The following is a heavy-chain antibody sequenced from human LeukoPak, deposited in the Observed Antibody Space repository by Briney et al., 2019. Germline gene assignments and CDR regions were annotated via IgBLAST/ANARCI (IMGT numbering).Heavy chain of an antibody. Sequence: SETLSLTCTVSGGSISSYYWSWIRQPPGKGLEWIGYIYYSGSTNYNPSLKSRVTISVDTSKNQFSLKLSSVTAADTAVYYCARRYCSSTSCYTPHGHYYYYMDVWGKGTTVTVSS. CDR1: GGSISSYY. CDR3: ARRYCSSTSCYTPHGHYYYYMDV. J-gene: IGHJ6*03. CDR2: IYYSGST. V-gene: IGHV4-59*01. D-gene: IGHD2-2*02.